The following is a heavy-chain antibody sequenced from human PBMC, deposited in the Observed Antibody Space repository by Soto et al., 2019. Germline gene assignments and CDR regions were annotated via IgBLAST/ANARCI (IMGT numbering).Heavy chain of an antibody. D-gene: IGHD3-22*01. V-gene: IGHV3-53*02. CDR2: IYSGGRT. J-gene: IGHJ4*02. CDR1: GFTVSSNY. Sequence: EVQLVETGGGLIQPGGSLRLSCAASGFTVSSNYMSWVRQAPGQGLEWVSFIYSGGRTYYADSVKGRFTISRDNTKNTLYRQMNSLRAEDTAVYYFAREVISSDYFDYWGQGTLVIVSS. CDR3: AREVISSDYFDY.